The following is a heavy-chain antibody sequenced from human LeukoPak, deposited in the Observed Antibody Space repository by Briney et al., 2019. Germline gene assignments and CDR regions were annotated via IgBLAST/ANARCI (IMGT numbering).Heavy chain of an antibody. CDR2: TYYRSKWYN. V-gene: IGHV6-1*01. CDR3: ARVRGAFTVTDHFDY. Sequence: SQTLSLTCAISGDSVSSNSATWNWIRQSPSRGLEWLGRTYYRSKWYNDYAVSVKSRITINPDTSKNQFSLQLNSVTPEGTAVYYCARVRGAFTVTDHFDYWGQGTLVTVSS. CDR1: GDSVSSNSAT. J-gene: IGHJ4*02. D-gene: IGHD4-17*01.